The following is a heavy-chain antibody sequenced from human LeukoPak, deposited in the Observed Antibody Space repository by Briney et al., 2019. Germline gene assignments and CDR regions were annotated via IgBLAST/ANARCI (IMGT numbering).Heavy chain of an antibody. Sequence: GGSLRLSCAASGFTFSSYSMNWVRQAPGKGLEWVSYISSSSSTIYYADSVKGRFTISRDNAKNSLYLQMNSLRAEGTAVYYCTTTKPLLWFGELLSADYWGQGTLVTVSS. J-gene: IGHJ4*02. D-gene: IGHD3-10*01. CDR2: ISSSSSTI. CDR3: TTTKPLLWFGELLSADY. CDR1: GFTFSSYS. V-gene: IGHV3-48*01.